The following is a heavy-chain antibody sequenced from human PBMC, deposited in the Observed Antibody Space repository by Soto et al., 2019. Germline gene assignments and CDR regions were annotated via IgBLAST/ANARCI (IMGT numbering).Heavy chain of an antibody. CDR3: ARAMAVARIPNRFDI. J-gene: IGHJ5*02. CDR1: GYTFTSYG. CDR2: ISAYNGNT. Sequence: ASVKVSCKASGYTFTSYGISWVRQAPGQGLEWMGWISAYNGNTNYAQKLQGRVTMTTDTSTSTAYMELRSLRSDDTAVYYCARAMAVARIPNRFDIWPQGTLVTFSS. D-gene: IGHD6-19*01. V-gene: IGHV1-18*04.